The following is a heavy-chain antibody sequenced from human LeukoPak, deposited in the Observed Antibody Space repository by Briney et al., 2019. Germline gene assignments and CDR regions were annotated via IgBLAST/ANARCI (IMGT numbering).Heavy chain of an antibody. CDR3: ARGVLGYCSSTSCYTGVGGFDY. J-gene: IGHJ4*02. CDR2: INHSGST. V-gene: IGHV4-34*01. CDR1: GGSFSGYY. D-gene: IGHD2-2*02. Sequence: SETLSLTCAVYGGSFSGYYWSWIRQPPGKGLAWIGEINHSGSTNYNPSLKSRVTISVDTSKNQFSLKLSSVTAADTAVYYCARGVLGYCSSTSCYTGVGGFDYWGQGTLVTVSS.